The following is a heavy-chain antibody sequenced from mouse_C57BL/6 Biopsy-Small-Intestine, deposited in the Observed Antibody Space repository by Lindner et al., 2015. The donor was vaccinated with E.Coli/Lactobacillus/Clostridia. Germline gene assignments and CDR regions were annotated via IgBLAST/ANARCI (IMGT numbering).Heavy chain of an antibody. CDR3: ARELKDIAIIKGSDAFDI. CDR1: GYTFTGNY. V-gene: IGHV1-19*01. D-gene: IGHD1-3*01. CDR2: INPNSGGT. Sequence: SVKVSCKASGYTFTGNYLHWVRQAPGQGLEYMGWINPNSGGTSYAQKFQGRVTMTRDTSITAAYLELNRLRSDDTAVYYCARELKDIAIIKGSDAFDIWGQGTMVTVSS. J-gene: IGHJ3*01.